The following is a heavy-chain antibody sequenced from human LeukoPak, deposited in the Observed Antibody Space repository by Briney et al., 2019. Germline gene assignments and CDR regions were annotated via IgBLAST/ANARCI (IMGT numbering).Heavy chain of an antibody. J-gene: IGHJ4*01. CDR1: GFTFSTYD. CDR2: INSDGSST. D-gene: IGHD3-16*01. V-gene: IGHV3-74*01. Sequence: PGGSLRLSCAASGFTFSTYDMKWVRQAPGKGLVWVSRINSDGSSTDYADSVKGRFTISRDNAKNTLYLQMNSLTAEDTAVYYCASRPRGTYFFDHWGHGTLVTVSS. CDR3: ASRPRGTYFFDH.